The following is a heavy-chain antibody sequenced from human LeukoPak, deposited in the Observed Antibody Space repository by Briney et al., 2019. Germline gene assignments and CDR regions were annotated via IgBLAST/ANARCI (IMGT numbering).Heavy chain of an antibody. CDR2: IIPIFGTA. CDR1: GGTFSSYA. CDR3: ARDYAPDYYYYYMDV. J-gene: IGHJ6*03. Sequence: GASVKVSCKASGGTFSSYAISWVRQAPGQGFEWMGGIIPIFGTANYAQKFQGRVTITADESTSTAYMELSSLRSEDTAVYYCARDYAPDYYYYYMDVWGKGTTVTVSS. D-gene: IGHD3-16*01. V-gene: IGHV1-69*13.